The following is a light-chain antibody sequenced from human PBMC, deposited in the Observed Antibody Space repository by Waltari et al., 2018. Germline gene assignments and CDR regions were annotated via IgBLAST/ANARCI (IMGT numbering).Light chain of an antibody. J-gene: IGKJ1*01. CDR3: QHYLRLPVT. CDR1: QSVTSA. V-gene: IGKV3-20*01. CDR2: GAS. Sequence: SCRTSQSVTSALAWYQQKPGQAPRLLIYGASNRATGIPDRFSGSGSGTDFSLTISSLEPEGFAVYYCQHYLRLPVTFGQGTKVEVK.